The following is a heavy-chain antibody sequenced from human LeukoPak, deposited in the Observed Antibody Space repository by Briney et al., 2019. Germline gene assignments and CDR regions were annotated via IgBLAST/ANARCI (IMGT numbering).Heavy chain of an antibody. Sequence: ASVKVSCKASGYTFTSYGISWVRQATGQGLEWMGWINPNSGGTNYAQKFQGRVTMTRDTSISTAYMELSRLRSDDTAVYYCARCTSFWNSATFNYWGQGTLVTVSS. CDR3: ARCTSFWNSATFNY. CDR2: INPNSGGT. V-gene: IGHV1-2*02. D-gene: IGHD2/OR15-2a*01. CDR1: GYTFTSYG. J-gene: IGHJ4*02.